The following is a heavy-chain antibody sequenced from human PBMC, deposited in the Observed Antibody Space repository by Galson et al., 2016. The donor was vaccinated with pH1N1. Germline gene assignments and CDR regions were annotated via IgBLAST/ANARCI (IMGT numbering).Heavy chain of an antibody. D-gene: IGHD6-19*01. V-gene: IGHV1-69*10. J-gene: IGHJ4*02. CDR2: ILIPVLGST. Sequence: SVKVSCKASGYTFTTYGVTWVRQAPGQGLEWMGGILIPVLGSTYYARNFKGRVTITADRSTTTSYMEIHYLTSDDTAVYFCARNTSGRYADWGQGTLVTVSS. CDR1: GYTFTTYG. CDR3: ARNTSGRYAD.